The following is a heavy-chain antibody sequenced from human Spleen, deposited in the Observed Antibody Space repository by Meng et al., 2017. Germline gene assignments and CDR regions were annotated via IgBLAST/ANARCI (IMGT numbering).Heavy chain of an antibody. Sequence: GGSLRLSCAASGFTFSSYWMSWVRQAPGKGLEWVANIKQDGSEKYYVDSVKGRFTISRDNAKNSLYLQMNSLRAEDTAVYYCAKVQCGGDCYSFGGDWFDPWGQGTLVTVSS. V-gene: IGHV3-7*03. J-gene: IGHJ5*02. CDR2: IKQDGSEK. CDR3: AKVQCGGDCYSFGGDWFDP. CDR1: GFTFSSYW. D-gene: IGHD2-21*02.